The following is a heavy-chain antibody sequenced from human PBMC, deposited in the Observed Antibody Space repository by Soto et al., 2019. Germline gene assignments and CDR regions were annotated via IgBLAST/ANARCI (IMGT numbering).Heavy chain of an antibody. CDR3: ARSSSGGYYQQY. Sequence: SETLSLTCTVSDSFVSNYYWSWIRQPPGKGLEFTGYMPYIGTTKYNPSLKSRATISRDTSKKQFSLKLTSVTAADTAVYYCARSSSGGYYQQYWGQGALVTVS. J-gene: IGHJ4*02. CDR2: MPYIGTT. CDR1: DSFVSNYY. V-gene: IGHV4-59*02. D-gene: IGHD3-10*01.